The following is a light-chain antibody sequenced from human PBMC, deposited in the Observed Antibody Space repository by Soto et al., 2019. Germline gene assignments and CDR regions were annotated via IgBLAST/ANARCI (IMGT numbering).Light chain of an antibody. V-gene: IGLV7-46*01. CDR1: TGPVTGGHY. Sequence: QAVVTQGPSLTVSPGGTVTLTCGSSTGPVTGGHYPYWIQQKPGQAPRTLIYDTSNKHSWTPARFSGSLLGGKAALTLSGAQPEDEAEYYCLLPYTALSSVFAPGPTVPV. CDR3: LLPYTALSSV. J-gene: IGLJ1*01. CDR2: DTS.